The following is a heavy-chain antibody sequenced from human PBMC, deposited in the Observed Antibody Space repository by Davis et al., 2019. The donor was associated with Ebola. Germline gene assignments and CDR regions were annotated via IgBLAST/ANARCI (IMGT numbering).Heavy chain of an antibody. J-gene: IGHJ5*02. CDR3: ARDAPLDT. CDR1: GFTVSSNY. Sequence: PGGSLRLSCAASGFTVSSNYMSWVRQAPGKGLEWVSVIYSGGSTHYADSVKGRFTISRDNAKNSLYLQMNSLRAEDTAVYYCARDAPLDTWGQGTLVTVSS. CDR2: IYSGGST. V-gene: IGHV3-53*01.